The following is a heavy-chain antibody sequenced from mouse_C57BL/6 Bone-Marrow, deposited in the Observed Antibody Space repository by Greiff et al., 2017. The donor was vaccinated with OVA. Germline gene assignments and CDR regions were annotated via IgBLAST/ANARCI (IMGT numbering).Heavy chain of an antibody. V-gene: IGHV5-4*01. D-gene: IGHD2-10*02. J-gene: IGHJ4*01. Sequence: VQLVESGGGLVKPGGSLKLSCAASGFTFSSYAMSWVRQTPEKRLEWVATISDGGSYTYYPDNVKGRFTISRDNAKNNLYLQMSHLKSEDTAMYYCARGGYGNYAMDYWGQGTSVTVSS. CDR3: ARGGYGNYAMDY. CDR2: ISDGGSYT. CDR1: GFTFSSYA.